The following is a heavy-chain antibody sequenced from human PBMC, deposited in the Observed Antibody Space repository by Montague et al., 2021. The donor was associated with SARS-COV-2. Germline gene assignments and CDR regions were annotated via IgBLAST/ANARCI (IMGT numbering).Heavy chain of an antibody. J-gene: IGHJ6*02. Sequence: SLRLSCPASGLTVSSNYMSWVRQAPGKGLEWVSVIYSGGSTYYADSVKGRFTISRDNSKNTLYPQMNSLRDEDTAVYYCARDSYGMDVWGQGTTVTVSS. CDR3: ARDSYGMDV. V-gene: IGHV3-66*02. CDR1: GLTVSSNY. CDR2: IYSGGST.